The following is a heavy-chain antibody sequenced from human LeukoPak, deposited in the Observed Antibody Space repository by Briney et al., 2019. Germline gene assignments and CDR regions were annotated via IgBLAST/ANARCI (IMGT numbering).Heavy chain of an antibody. V-gene: IGHV4-34*01. CDR1: GGSFSGYY. D-gene: IGHD2-2*02. CDR3: ARDRVLVVPAAISYGMDV. Sequence: PSETLSLTCAVYGGSFSGYYWSWIRQPPGKGLEWIGEINHSGSTNYNPSLKSRVTISVDTSKNQFSLKLSSVTAADTAVYYCARDRVLVVPAAISYGMDVWGQGTTVTVSS. CDR2: INHSGST. J-gene: IGHJ6*02.